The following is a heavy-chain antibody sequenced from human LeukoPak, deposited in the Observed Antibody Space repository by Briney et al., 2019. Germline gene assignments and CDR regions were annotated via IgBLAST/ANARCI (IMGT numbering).Heavy chain of an antibody. Sequence: GGSLRLSCVVSGFTFSGSAVHWVRQASGKGLEWVGRIRSKDNNYATAYAASVKGRFTISRDDSKNTAYLQMNSLKTEDTAVYYCTGDNFDSSVKFDYWGQGTLVTVSS. CDR3: TGDNFDSSVKFDY. V-gene: IGHV3-73*01. CDR1: GFTFSGSA. D-gene: IGHD3-22*01. CDR2: IRSKDNNYAT. J-gene: IGHJ4*02.